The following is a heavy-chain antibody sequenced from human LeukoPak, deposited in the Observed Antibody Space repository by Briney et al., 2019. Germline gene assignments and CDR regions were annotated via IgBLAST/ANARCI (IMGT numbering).Heavy chain of an antibody. CDR1: GGSISSSY. J-gene: IGHJ4*02. Sequence: PSETLSLTCTVSGGSISSSYWSWIRQPPGKGLDWIGYIYYSENTNYNPSLKSRGTISQDTSKNQFSLRLNSVTAADTAVYYCARHYSPYDSSGFYYYFDYWGQGILVTVSS. V-gene: IGHV4-59*08. CDR2: IYYSENT. CDR3: ARHYSPYDSSGFYYYFDY. D-gene: IGHD3-22*01.